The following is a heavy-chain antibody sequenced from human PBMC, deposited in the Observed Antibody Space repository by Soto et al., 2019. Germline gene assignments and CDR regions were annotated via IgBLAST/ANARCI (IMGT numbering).Heavy chain of an antibody. V-gene: IGHV3-23*01. J-gene: IGHJ6*03. Sequence: EVQLLESGGGLVQPGGSLRLSCAASGSTFNNYAISWVRQAPGKGLEWVSTITGSGDSAYYADSVKSRFIISRDNSKNTLYMQMHSLGAEDSAIYYCAKGRGTNYYYHMDVWGGGTTVTVSS. CDR1: GSTFNNYA. D-gene: IGHD1-26*01. CDR3: AKGRGTNYYYHMDV. CDR2: ITGSGDSA.